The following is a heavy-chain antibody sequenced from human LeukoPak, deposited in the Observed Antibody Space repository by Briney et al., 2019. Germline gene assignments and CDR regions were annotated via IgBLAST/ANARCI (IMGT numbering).Heavy chain of an antibody. CDR3: ARDVTTRGAFDI. CDR2: TYYSGST. CDR1: GGPIRDFY. Sequence: SETLSLTCTVSGGPIRDFYWSWIRLPPGKGLEWIGYTYYSGSTSYNPSLESRVTISVDKSKNQFSLKLNSVTAADTAVYYCARDVTTRGAFDIWGQGTMVTVSS. D-gene: IGHD3-22*01. J-gene: IGHJ3*02. V-gene: IGHV4-59*12.